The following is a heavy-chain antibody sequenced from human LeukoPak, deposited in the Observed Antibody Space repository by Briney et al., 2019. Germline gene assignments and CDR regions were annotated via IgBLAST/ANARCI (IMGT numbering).Heavy chain of an antibody. CDR1: GFTCEDYD. V-gene: IGHV3-20*04. Sequence: GGSLRRSCAASGFTCEDYDMNWVRQAPGKGLEWVYGIKWNGGSTGYADSVRGRFTISRDNAKNSLYLQMNSLRAEDTALYYCARDRNDYDFWSGYSMSYFDYWGQGTLVTVSS. CDR3: ARDRNDYDFWSGYSMSYFDY. D-gene: IGHD3-3*01. CDR2: IKWNGGST. J-gene: IGHJ4*02.